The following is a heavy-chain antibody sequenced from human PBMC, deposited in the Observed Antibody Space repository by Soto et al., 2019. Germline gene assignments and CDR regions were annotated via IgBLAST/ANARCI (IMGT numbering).Heavy chain of an antibody. Sequence: APMKVSRQASWGPFHSYSISWVRKGPGQGLEWMGGIIPIFGTANYAQKFQGRVTITADESTSTAYMELSSLRSEDTAVYYCASTIFGVPYYFDYWGQGTLVTXSS. CDR1: WGPFHSYS. J-gene: IGHJ4*02. V-gene: IGHV1-69*01. CDR3: ASTIFGVPYYFDY. CDR2: IIPIFGTA. D-gene: IGHD3-3*01.